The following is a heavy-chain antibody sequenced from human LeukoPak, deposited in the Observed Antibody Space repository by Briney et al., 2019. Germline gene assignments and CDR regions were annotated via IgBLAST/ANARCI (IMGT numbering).Heavy chain of an antibody. J-gene: IGHJ5*02. CDR3: ARDSWITMVRRVYNWFDP. D-gene: IGHD3-10*01. Sequence: SETLSLTCTVSGGSIRSYYWSWIRQPPGKGLEWIGYIYYSGSTNYNPSLKSRVTISVDTSKNQFSLKLSSVTAADTAVYYCARDSWITMVRRVYNWFDPWGRGTLVTVSS. CDR1: GGSIRSYY. V-gene: IGHV4-59*01. CDR2: IYYSGST.